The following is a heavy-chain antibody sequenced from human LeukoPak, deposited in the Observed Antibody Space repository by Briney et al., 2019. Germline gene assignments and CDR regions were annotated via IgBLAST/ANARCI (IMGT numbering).Heavy chain of an antibody. D-gene: IGHD1-14*01. V-gene: IGHV1-69*13. CDR3: ARPDSGIKDYYGMDV. Sequence: ASVKVSCTASGGTFSSYAISWVRQAPGQGLEWMGGIIPIFGTANYAQKFQGRVTITADESTSTAYMELSSLRSEDTAVYYCARPDSGIKDYYGMDVWGQGTTVTVSS. CDR2: IIPIFGTA. J-gene: IGHJ6*02. CDR1: GGTFSSYA.